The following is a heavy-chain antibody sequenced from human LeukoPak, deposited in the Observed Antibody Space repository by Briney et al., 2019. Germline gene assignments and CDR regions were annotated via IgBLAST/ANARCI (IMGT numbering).Heavy chain of an antibody. CDR3: ARETSQKGAHYMDV. CDR2: IYRSGST. J-gene: IGHJ6*03. D-gene: IGHD3-16*01. V-gene: IGHV4-38-2*02. Sequence: SETLSLTCTVSGYSISSGYYWGWIRQPPGKGLEWIGSIYRSGSTYYNPSLRSRVTISIDTSKNQFSLKLRSVTAADTAVYYCARETSQKGAHYMDVWGKGTTVTISS. CDR1: GYSISSGYY.